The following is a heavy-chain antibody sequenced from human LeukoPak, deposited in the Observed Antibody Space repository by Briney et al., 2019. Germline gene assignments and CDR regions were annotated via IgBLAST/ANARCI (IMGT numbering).Heavy chain of an antibody. Sequence: SVKVSCKASGGTFSSYAISWVRQAPGQGLEWMGRIIPILGIANYAQKFQGRVTMTRDTSTSTVYMELSSLRSEDTAVYYCARGGADYYDSSGYYYGFYYYGMDVWGQGTTVTVSS. D-gene: IGHD3-22*01. V-gene: IGHV1-69*04. CDR2: IIPILGIA. J-gene: IGHJ6*02. CDR3: ARGGADYYDSSGYYYGFYYYGMDV. CDR1: GGTFSSYA.